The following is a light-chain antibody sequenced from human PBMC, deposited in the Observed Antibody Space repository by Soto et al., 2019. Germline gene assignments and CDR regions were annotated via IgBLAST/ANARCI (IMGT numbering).Light chain of an antibody. Sequence: DIQMTQSPSTLSASVGDRVTITCRASQSISSWLAWYQQKPGKAPKILIYKASTLESGVPSRFSGSVSGTEFTLTISSLQPDDFATYYCQQYNSYSVTFGQGTRVEI. CDR3: QQYNSYSVT. CDR1: QSISSW. V-gene: IGKV1-5*03. J-gene: IGKJ1*01. CDR2: KAS.